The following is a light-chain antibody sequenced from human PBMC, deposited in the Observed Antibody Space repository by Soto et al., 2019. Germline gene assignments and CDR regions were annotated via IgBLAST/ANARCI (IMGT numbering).Light chain of an antibody. Sequence: ELVLTQSPGTLSLSPGERATLSCRASQSLRYTSIAWYQQKPGQAPRLLIYGASNRATGIADRFSGSGSGTDFTLTISRLEPEDFAVYYCQHYFSSPWTFGQGTKVEIK. CDR1: QSLRYTS. J-gene: IGKJ1*01. V-gene: IGKV3-20*01. CDR2: GAS. CDR3: QHYFSSPWT.